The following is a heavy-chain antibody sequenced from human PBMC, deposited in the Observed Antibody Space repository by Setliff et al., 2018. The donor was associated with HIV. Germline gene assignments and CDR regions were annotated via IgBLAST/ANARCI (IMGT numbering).Heavy chain of an antibody. Sequence: RASVKVSCKTSGYTFTSYGITWVRQAPGQGLEWMGWISAYNGNTNYAQKLQGRVTMTTDTSTSTAYMELRSLRSDDTAVYYCARRAVDYDILTGYLDPWEYFDYWGQGTLVTVSS. CDR1: GYTFTSYG. J-gene: IGHJ4*02. D-gene: IGHD3-9*01. V-gene: IGHV1-18*01. CDR2: ISAYNGNT. CDR3: ARRAVDYDILTGYLDPWEYFDY.